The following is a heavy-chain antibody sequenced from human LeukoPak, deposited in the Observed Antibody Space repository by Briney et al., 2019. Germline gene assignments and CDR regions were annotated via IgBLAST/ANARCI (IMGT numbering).Heavy chain of an antibody. CDR3: ASPSGSGSYEYFHH. CDR1: GGSISSADYY. Sequence: SETLSLTCSVSGGSISSADYYWGWIRQPPGKGLEWIGSIYYSGSTYYNPSLKSRVTISVDTSKNQFSLKLSSVTAADTAFYYCASPSGSGSYEYFHHWGQGTLVTVSS. J-gene: IGHJ1*01. CDR2: IYYSGST. D-gene: IGHD3-10*01. V-gene: IGHV4-39*01.